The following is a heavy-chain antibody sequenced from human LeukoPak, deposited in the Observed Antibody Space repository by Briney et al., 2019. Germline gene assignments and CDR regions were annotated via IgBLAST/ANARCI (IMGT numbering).Heavy chain of an antibody. V-gene: IGHV1-2*02. CDR2: ISPNSGDT. Sequence: ASVKASCKASGYSFTGYYMHWVRQAPGQGLEWMGWISPNSGDTNYAQKFQGRVTMTGDTSISTAYMEVSGLRSDDTAVYYCARDGNLDYWGQGTLVTVSS. CDR1: GYSFTGYY. CDR3: ARDGNLDY. J-gene: IGHJ4*02.